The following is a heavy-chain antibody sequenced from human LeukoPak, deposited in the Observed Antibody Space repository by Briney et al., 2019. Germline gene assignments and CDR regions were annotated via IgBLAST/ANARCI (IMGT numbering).Heavy chain of an antibody. CDR1: GYTVTTYA. J-gene: IGHJ4*02. CDR3: AKEGQYSSSWYLGY. D-gene: IGHD6-13*01. V-gene: IGHV7-4-1*02. Sequence: GASVKVSCKSSGYTVTTYAMNWVRQAPGQGLEWMGWINTNTGNPTYAQGFTGRFVFSLDTSVNTAYLQISSLKAEDTAVYYCAKEGQYSSSWYLGYWGQGTLVTVSS. CDR2: INTNTGNP.